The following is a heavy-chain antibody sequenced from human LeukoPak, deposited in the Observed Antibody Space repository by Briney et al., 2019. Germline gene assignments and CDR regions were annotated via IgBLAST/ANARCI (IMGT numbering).Heavy chain of an antibody. CDR2: IYTSGST. CDR3: ARELGYDAFDI. Sequence: SETLSLTCTVSGGSISSNYWNWIRQPAGKGLEWIGRIYTSGSTNYNPSLRSRVTISVGRSKNQFSLKLNSVTAADTAIYYCARELGYDAFDIWGQGTMVTVSS. CDR1: GGSISSNY. D-gene: IGHD7-27*01. J-gene: IGHJ3*02. V-gene: IGHV4-4*07.